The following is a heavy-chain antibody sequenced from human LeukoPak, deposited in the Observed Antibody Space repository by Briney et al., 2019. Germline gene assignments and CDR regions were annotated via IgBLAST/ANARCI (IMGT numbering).Heavy chain of an antibody. CDR1: GFTFSSYG. CDR3: AKVSGSYLPNFDY. V-gene: IGHV3-30*02. J-gene: IGHJ4*02. Sequence: GESLKISCAASGFTFSSYGMHWVRQAPGKGLEWVAFIRYDGSNKYYADSVKGRFTISRDNSKNTLYLQMNSLRAEDTAVYYCAKVSGSYLPNFDYWGQGTLVTVS. D-gene: IGHD2-15*01. CDR2: IRYDGSNK.